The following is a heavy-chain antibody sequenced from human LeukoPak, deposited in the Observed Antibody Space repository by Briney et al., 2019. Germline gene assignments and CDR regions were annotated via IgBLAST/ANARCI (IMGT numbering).Heavy chain of an antibody. D-gene: IGHD3-22*01. CDR3: ARDLIDYYDSSGYYYAFDI. V-gene: IGHV1-69*13. J-gene: IGHJ3*02. Sequence: SVNVSCKASGGTFSSYAISWVRQAPGQGLEWMGGIIPIFGTANYAQKFQGRVTITADEFTSTAYMELSSLRSEDTAVYYCARDLIDYYDSSGYYYAFDIWGQGTMVTVSS. CDR2: IIPIFGTA. CDR1: GGTFSSYA.